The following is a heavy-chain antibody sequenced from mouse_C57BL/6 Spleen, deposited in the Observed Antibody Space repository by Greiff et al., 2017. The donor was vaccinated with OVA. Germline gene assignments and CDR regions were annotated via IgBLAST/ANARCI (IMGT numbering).Heavy chain of an antibody. CDR3: ADSSGYAWFAY. CDR2: INPNNGGT. J-gene: IGHJ3*01. V-gene: IGHV1-22*01. CDR1: GYTFTDYN. Sequence: EVQLQQSGPELVKPGASVKMSCKASGYTFTDYNMHWVKQSHGKSLEWIGYINPNNGGTSYNQKFKGKAKLTVNKSSSTAYMELRSLTSEDSAVYYCADSSGYAWFAYWGKGTLVTVSA. D-gene: IGHD3-2*02.